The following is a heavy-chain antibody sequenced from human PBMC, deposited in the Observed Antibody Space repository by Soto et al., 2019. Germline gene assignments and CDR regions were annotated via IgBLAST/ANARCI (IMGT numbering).Heavy chain of an antibody. CDR1: GGSVGTNNW. CDR2: IHYAGTV. D-gene: IGHD3-22*01. Sequence: QVHLQESGPGLVKPSGTLSLTCAVSGGSVGTNNWWGWVRQAPGQGLEWVGEIHYAGTVNYNPTLEIRVAMSMDTSKNQVSLRLSSVTAADTAVYYCARAFLLNSSGYYYFDSWGQGTLVTVSS. J-gene: IGHJ4*02. CDR3: ARAFLLNSSGYYYFDS. V-gene: IGHV4-4*02.